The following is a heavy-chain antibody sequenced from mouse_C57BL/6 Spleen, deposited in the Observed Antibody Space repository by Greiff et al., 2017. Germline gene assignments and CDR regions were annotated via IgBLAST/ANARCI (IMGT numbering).Heavy chain of an antibody. CDR1: GYAFSSSW. CDR3: ASPAWFAY. Sequence: QVQLKQSGPELVKPGASVKISCKASGYAFSSSWMNWVKQRPGKGLEWIGRLYPGDGDTNYNGKFKGKATLTTAKSYSTAYMQLSSLTSEDSAVYFCASPAWFAYWGQGTLVTVSA. CDR2: LYPGDGDT. J-gene: IGHJ3*01. V-gene: IGHV1-82*01.